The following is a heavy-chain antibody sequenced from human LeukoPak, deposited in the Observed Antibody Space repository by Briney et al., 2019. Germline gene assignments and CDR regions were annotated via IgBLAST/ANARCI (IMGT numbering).Heavy chain of an antibody. J-gene: IGHJ4*02. D-gene: IGHD6-6*01. V-gene: IGHV4-39*07. CDR1: GGSISSSSYY. CDR2: IYYSGST. Sequence: SETLSLTCTVSGGSISSSSYYWGWIRQPPGKGLEWIGSIYYSGSTYYNPSLKSRVTRSVDTSKNQFSLKLSSVTAADTAVYYCARGESSSRRHFDYWGQGTLVTVSS. CDR3: ARGESSSRRHFDY.